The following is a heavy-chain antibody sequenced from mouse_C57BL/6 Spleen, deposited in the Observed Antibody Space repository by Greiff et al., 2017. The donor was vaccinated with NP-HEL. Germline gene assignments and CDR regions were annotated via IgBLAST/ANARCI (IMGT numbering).Heavy chain of an antibody. CDR2: IDPSDSYT. CDR3: ARADGSSYGWYFDV. CDR1: GYTFTSYW. V-gene: IGHV1-59*01. Sequence: QVQLQQSGAELVRPGTSVKLSCKASGYTFTSYWMHWVKQRPGQGLEWIGVIDPSDSYTNYNQKFKGKATLTVDTSSSTADMQLSSLTSEDSAVYYGARADGSSYGWYFDVWGKGTTVTVSS. D-gene: IGHD1-1*01. J-gene: IGHJ1*03.